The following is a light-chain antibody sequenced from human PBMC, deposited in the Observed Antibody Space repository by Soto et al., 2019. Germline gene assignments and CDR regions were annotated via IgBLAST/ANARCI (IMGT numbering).Light chain of an antibody. V-gene: IGLV2-14*01. Sequence: QSALTQPAFVSGSPGQSITISCTGTSSDFATYVSWYQHHPGKAPRLIIYEVTDRPSGVSHRFSGSKSGNTASLTISGLLPEDEAVYFCSSYTARTTLVFGGGTKVTVL. CDR1: SSDFATY. CDR2: EVT. CDR3: SSYTARTTLV. J-gene: IGLJ2*01.